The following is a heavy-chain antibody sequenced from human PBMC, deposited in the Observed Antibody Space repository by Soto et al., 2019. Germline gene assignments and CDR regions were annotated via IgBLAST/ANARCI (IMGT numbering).Heavy chain of an antibody. CDR2: INHSGST. CDR1: GGSFSGYY. CDR3: AREGPVSTPRYYFDY. Sequence: PSETLSLTCAVYGGSFSGYYWSWIRQPPGKGLEWIGEINHSGSTNYNPSLKSRVTISVDTSKNQFSLKLSSVTAADTAVYYCAREGPVSTPRYYFDYWGQGTLVTVSS. V-gene: IGHV4-34*01. J-gene: IGHJ4*02. D-gene: IGHD4-17*01.